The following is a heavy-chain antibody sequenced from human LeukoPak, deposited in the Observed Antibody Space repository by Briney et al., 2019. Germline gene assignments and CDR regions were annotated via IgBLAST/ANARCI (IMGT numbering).Heavy chain of an antibody. CDR2: IIPIFGTA. CDR3: ARVGRIAAAIRAGGYYYYYMDV. CDR1: GGTFSSYA. D-gene: IGHD6-13*01. J-gene: IGHJ6*03. V-gene: IGHV1-69*05. Sequence: EASVKVSCKASGGTFSSYAISWVRQAPGQGLEWMGGIIPIFGTANYAQKFQGRVTITTDESTSTAYMELSSLRSEDTAVYYCARVGRIAAAIRAGGYYYYYMDVWGKGTTVTVSS.